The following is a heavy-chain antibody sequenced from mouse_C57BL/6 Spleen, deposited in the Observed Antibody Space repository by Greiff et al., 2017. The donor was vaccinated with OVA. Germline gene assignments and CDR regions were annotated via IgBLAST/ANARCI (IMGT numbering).Heavy chain of an antibody. J-gene: IGHJ1*03. D-gene: IGHD1-1*01. CDR3: AIHYYGSSHWYFDV. Sequence: QVQLQQPGAELVKPGASVKLSCKASGYTFTSYWMHWVKQRPGQGLEWIGMIHPNSGSTNYNEKFKSKATLTVDESSSTAYMQLSSLTSEDSAVYYCAIHYYGSSHWYFDVWGTGTTVTVSS. CDR2: IHPNSGST. V-gene: IGHV1-64*01. CDR1: GYTFTSYW.